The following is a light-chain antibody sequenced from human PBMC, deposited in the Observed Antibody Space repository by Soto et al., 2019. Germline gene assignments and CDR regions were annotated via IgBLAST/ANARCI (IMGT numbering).Light chain of an antibody. V-gene: IGKV1-5*01. CDR3: QQYAEYPLT. CDR1: QNIRSW. Sequence: DIQMTQSPATLSASVGDRVTITCRASQNIRSWVALYQQKPGKVPNLLIWDTSKLHSGVPSRFSGSGSETEFTLTIGSLQRDDFATYWCQQYAEYPLTFGGGTKVELK. CDR2: DTS. J-gene: IGKJ4*01.